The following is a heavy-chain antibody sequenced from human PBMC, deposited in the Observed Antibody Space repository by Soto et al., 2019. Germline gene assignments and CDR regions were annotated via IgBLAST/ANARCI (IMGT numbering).Heavy chain of an antibody. D-gene: IGHD3-3*01. V-gene: IGHV1-46*01. Sequence: VPLVQSGAEVKKPGASVKVSCKASGYTVTSYYMHWVRQAPGQGLEWMGIINPSGGSTSYAQKFQDRVTMTRDTSTSRVYMELSRLRSEDTAVYYCAHLGEDLWSGYYRRDALDIWGQGTMVTVSS. CDR3: AHLGEDLWSGYYRRDALDI. CDR1: GYTVTSYY. CDR2: INPSGGST. J-gene: IGHJ3*02.